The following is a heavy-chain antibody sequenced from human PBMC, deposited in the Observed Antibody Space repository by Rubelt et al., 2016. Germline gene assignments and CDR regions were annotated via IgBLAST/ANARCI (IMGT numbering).Heavy chain of an antibody. CDR2: IYYGGRN. CDR3: ARGPQDFWSGYSHYYYYMDV. V-gene: IGHV4-59*12. D-gene: IGHD3-3*01. Sequence: QLQAQESGPGLVKPSETLFLTCSVSGASISSFYWSWIRLNPGKGLEWVGYIYYGGRNQHNPSLKSLATISVDPSDTQLSLKLCSVTAADTCVYYCARGPQDFWSGYSHYYYYMDVWGKGTTVTVSS. CDR1: GASISSFY. J-gene: IGHJ6*03.